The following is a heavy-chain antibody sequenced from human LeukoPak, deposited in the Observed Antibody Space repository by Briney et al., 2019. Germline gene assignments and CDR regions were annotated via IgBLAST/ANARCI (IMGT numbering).Heavy chain of an antibody. CDR3: AKDRFDSNSWGSFDY. V-gene: IGHV3-23*01. Sequence: GGSLRLSCAASGFTFSSYAMSWVRQAPGKGLEWVSALSGSGGRTYYADSVKGRFTISRDNSKNTPYLQMNSLRAEDTAVYYCAKDRFDSNSWGSFDYWGQGTLVTVSS. CDR2: LSGSGGRT. CDR1: GFTFSSYA. J-gene: IGHJ4*02. D-gene: IGHD6-13*01.